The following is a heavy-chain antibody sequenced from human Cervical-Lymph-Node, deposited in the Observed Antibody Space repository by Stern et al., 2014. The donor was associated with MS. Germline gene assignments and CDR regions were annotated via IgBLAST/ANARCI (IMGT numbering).Heavy chain of an antibody. Sequence: EVHLVESGGGLVQPGGSLRLSCAASGFSFSDFYMDWVRQAPGKGLELVGRSSNKAKSYTTDYAASVKGRFIISREHSNNSLYLQINSLKTEAPAVYYCSRDTSGDYWGPGTLVTVSS. J-gene: IGHJ4*02. CDR2: SSNKAKSYTT. CDR3: SRDTSGDY. V-gene: IGHV3-72*01. CDR1: GFSFSDFY.